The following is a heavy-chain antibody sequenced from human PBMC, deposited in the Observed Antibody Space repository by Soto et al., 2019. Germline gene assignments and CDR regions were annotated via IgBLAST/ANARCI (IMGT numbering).Heavy chain of an antibody. Sequence: QVQLQESGPGLVKPSGTLSLTCAVSGASISSTNWWSWVRQPPGKGLEWIGEIHHSGSTNYKPSLKXXVXMXXDTSKNQFSLNLNSVTAADTALYYCTKGNLPTFEYWGQGTLVTVSS. CDR3: TKGNLPTFEY. V-gene: IGHV4-4*02. CDR2: IHHSGST. J-gene: IGHJ4*02. CDR1: GASISSTNW.